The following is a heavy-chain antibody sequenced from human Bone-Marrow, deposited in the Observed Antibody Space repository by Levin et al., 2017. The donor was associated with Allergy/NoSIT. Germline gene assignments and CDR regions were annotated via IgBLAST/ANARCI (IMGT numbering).Heavy chain of an antibody. CDR2: IYSGGST. D-gene: IGHD3-10*01. Sequence: GESLKISCAASGFTVSSHYMSWVCQAPGKGPEWVSVIYSGGSTYYADSVKGRFTISRDNSKNTLYLQMNSLRAEDTAVYYCARGWFGELLSHWGQGTLVTVSS. V-gene: IGHV3-53*01. J-gene: IGHJ4*02. CDR1: GFTVSSHY. CDR3: ARGWFGELLSH.